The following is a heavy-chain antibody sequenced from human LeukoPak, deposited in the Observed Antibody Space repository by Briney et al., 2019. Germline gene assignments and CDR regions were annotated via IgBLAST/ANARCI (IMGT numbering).Heavy chain of an antibody. D-gene: IGHD1-26*01. V-gene: IGHV3-30*02. CDR1: GFTFSSYG. Sequence: PGGSLRLSCAASGFTFSSYGMHWVRQTPGKGLEWVAFIRYDGSNKYYADSVKGRFTISRDNSKNTLYLQMNSLRAEDAAVYYCANDSSGSYYFDYWGQGTLVTVSS. CDR3: ANDSSGSYYFDY. CDR2: IRYDGSNK. J-gene: IGHJ4*02.